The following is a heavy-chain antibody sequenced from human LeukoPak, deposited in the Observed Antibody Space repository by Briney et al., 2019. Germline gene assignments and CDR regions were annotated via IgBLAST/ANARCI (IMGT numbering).Heavy chain of an antibody. CDR2: INPSGGST. CDR1: GYTFTSYY. V-gene: IGHV1-46*01. CDR3: ARGYYGSGSYLNWFDP. J-gene: IGHJ5*02. Sequence: GASVKVSCKASGYTFTSYYMHWVRQAPGQGLEWMGIINPSGGSTSYAQKFQGRVTMTRDMSTSTVYMELSSLRSEDTAVYYCARGYYGSGSYLNWFDPWGQGTLVTVSS. D-gene: IGHD3-10*01.